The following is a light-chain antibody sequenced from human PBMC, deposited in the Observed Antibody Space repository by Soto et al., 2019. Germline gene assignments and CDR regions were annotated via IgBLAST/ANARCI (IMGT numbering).Light chain of an antibody. J-gene: IGKJ4*01. CDR1: QSVSNNY. CDR2: GAS. V-gene: IGKV3-20*01. CDR3: QQFSSYPLT. Sequence: EIVLTQSPGTLSLSPGERATLSCRASQSVSNNYLAWYQQKPGQAPRLLIYGASNRATGIPDRFSGSGSGTDLTITISRLEPEDCAVYYCQQFSSYPLTFGGGTKVDNK.